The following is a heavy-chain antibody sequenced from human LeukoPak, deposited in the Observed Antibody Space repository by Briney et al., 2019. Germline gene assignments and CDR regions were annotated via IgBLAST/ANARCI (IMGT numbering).Heavy chain of an antibody. CDR3: ARRPQVVGPFDY. CDR1: GYSFTSYW. Sequence: GESLQISSKGSGYSFTSYWIGWVRPTPGKGLEWMGIIYPGDSDTRYSPSFQGQVTISADKSISTAYLQWSSLKASDTAMYYCARRPQVVGPFDYWGQGTLVTVSS. J-gene: IGHJ4*02. V-gene: IGHV5-51*01. D-gene: IGHD6-6*01. CDR2: IYPGDSDT.